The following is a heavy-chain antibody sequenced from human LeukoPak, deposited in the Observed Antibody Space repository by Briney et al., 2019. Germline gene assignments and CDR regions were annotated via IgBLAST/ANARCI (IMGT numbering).Heavy chain of an antibody. CDR1: GFTFSSYS. J-gene: IGHJ4*02. D-gene: IGHD5-12*01. CDR2: ISGSSSYI. CDR3: ARAYSGYDLIPAY. V-gene: IGHV3-21*01. Sequence: PGGSLRLSCAASGFTFSSYSMNWVRQAPGKGLEWVSSISGSSSYIYYADSVKGRFTISRDNAKNSLYLQMNSLRAEDTAVYYCARAYSGYDLIPAYWGQGTLVTVSS.